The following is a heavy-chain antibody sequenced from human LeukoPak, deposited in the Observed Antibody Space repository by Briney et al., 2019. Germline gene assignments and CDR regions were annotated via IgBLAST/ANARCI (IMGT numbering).Heavy chain of an antibody. CDR2: LYHSGGA. CDR3: ARYFKGGWYYFDY. J-gene: IGHJ4*02. D-gene: IGHD6-19*01. CDR1: GGSFSISY. Sequence: PSETQSLTCGVSGGSFSISYWRWIRHPPGKGLEWIGQLYHSGGATYNPSLRSRVTISIDTSKNQLSLRLSSVTDADTAVYYCARYFKGGWYYFDYWGQGTLVTVSS. V-gene: IGHV4-34*01.